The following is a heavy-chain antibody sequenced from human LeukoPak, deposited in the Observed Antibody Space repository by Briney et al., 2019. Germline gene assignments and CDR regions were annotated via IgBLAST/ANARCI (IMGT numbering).Heavy chain of an antibody. D-gene: IGHD3-10*02. V-gene: IGHV3-23*01. CDR1: GFTFSAYA. CDR3: ARELHYYVVMDV. Sequence: GGSLRLSCEASGFTFSAYAMPWVRQAPGPGLEWVSSIGSDNKPHYSESVKDRFAISRDNSKSMLFLQLNSLRAEDTPLYYCARELHYYVVMDVGGQGTTVTVYS. J-gene: IGHJ6*02. CDR2: IGSDNKP.